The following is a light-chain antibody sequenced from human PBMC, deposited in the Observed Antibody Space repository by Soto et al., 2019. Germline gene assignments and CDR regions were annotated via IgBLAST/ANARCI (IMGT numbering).Light chain of an antibody. Sequence: EIVLTQSPGTLSLSPGERATLSCRASQSLSSSYLAWHQQKPGQAPRLVIYDASNRAAGVPVRFSGSGSGTDFTLTISKLEPDDFAVYHCQQYGGSPRTFGQGTKVDIK. V-gene: IGKV3-20*01. CDR3: QQYGGSPRT. CDR1: QSLSSSY. J-gene: IGKJ1*01. CDR2: DAS.